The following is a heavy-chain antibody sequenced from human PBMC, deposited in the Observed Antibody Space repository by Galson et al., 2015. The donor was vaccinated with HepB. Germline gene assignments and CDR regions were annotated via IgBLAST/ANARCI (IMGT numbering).Heavy chain of an antibody. V-gene: IGHV3-30*03. D-gene: IGHD3-22*01. J-gene: IGHJ4*02. CDR1: GFTFSSYG. CDR3: TTDHYDSSGYARWEGVDY. CDR2: ISYDGSNK. Sequence: SLRLSCAASGFTFSSYGMHWVRQAPGKGLEWVAVISYDGSNKYYADSVKGRFTISRDNSKNTLYLQMNSLKTEDTAVYYCTTDHYDSSGYARWEGVDYWGQGTLVTVSS.